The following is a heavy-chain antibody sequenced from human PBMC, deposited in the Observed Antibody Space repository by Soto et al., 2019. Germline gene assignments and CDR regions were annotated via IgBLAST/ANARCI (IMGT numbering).Heavy chain of an antibody. CDR2: IKQDGSEK. D-gene: IGHD3-3*01. J-gene: IGHJ5*02. V-gene: IGHV3-7*05. Sequence: GGSLRLSCAASGFTFSSYWMSWVRQAPGKGLEWVANIKQDGSEKYYVDSVKGRFTISRDNAKNSLYLQMNSLRAEDTAVYYCARDRRPPITIFGVVKGWFDPWGQGTLVTVSS. CDR3: ARDRRPPITIFGVVKGWFDP. CDR1: GFTFSSYW.